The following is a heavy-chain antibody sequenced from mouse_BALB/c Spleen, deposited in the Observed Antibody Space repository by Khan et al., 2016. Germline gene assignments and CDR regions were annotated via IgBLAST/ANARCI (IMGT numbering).Heavy chain of an antibody. CDR3: AGDYYGSSFFDY. J-gene: IGHJ3*01. Sequence: EVQLQESGPGLVKPSQSLSLTCTVTGYSLTSDYAWNWIRQFPGNKLEWMGYISYSGSTSYNPSLKSRISITRDTSKNQFFLQLTSVTTEDTATYYCAGDYYGSSFFDYWGQGTLVTVSA. CDR2: ISYSGST. CDR1: GYSLTSDYA. D-gene: IGHD1-1*01. V-gene: IGHV3-2*02.